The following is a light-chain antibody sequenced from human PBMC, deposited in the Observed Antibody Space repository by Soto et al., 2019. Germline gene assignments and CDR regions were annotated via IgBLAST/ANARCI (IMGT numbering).Light chain of an antibody. J-gene: IGKJ4*01. CDR2: GAS. Sequence: EMVLTQSPGTLSLSLGERATLSCRASQSVSSRYLAWYKQKPGQAPRLLIYGASARATGLPDRFSGSGSGTEFTLTISRLEPEDFAVYYCQQYGGSRTFGGGTKVEIK. V-gene: IGKV3-20*01. CDR3: QQYGGSRT. CDR1: QSVSSRY.